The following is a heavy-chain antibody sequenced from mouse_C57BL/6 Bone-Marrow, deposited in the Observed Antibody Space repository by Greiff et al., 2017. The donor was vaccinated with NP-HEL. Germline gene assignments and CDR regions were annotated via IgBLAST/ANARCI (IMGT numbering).Heavy chain of an antibody. V-gene: IGHV6-3*01. CDR3: TGPRSSFSD. CDR2: IRLKSDNYAT. Sequence: EVQLVESGGGLVQPGGSMKLSCVASGFTFSNYWMNWVRQSPEKGLEWVAQIRLKSDNYATHYAESVKGRFTISRDESKSSVYLQMNNLRADDTGIYYCTGPRSSFSDWGKGTTLTVSS. CDR1: GFTFSNYW. J-gene: IGHJ2*01.